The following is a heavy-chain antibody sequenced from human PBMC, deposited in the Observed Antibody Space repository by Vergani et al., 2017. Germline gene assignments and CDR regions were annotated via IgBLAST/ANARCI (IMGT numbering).Heavy chain of an antibody. V-gene: IGHV5-51*01. CDR1: EYSFGNYW. D-gene: IGHD1-1*01. CDR2: IYPGDSDT. CDR3: ARHTTYTDS. J-gene: IGHJ4*02. Sequence: EVELVQSGPEMRKPGESLKISCKGSEYSFGNYWIGWVRQMPGKGLEWMGIIYPGDSDTRYSPSFQGQVTISADKSFSTAFLQWDSLKASDTALYYCARHTTYTDSWGQGTLVTVSS.